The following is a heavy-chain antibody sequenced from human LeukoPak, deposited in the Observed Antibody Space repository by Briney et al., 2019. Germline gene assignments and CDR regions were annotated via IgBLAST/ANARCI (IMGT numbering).Heavy chain of an antibody. V-gene: IGHV3-23*01. Sequence: PGGSLRLSCAASGFTFSSYGMSWVRHAPGKGLEWVSAISGSGGSTYYADSVRGRFTISRENSKNTLYLQMNSLRAEDTAVYYCAKDTEYSSGNRLGIALNYFDYWGQGTLVTVSS. CDR3: AKDTEYSSGNRLGIALNYFDY. CDR1: GFTFSSYG. D-gene: IGHD6-19*01. CDR2: ISGSGGST. J-gene: IGHJ4*02.